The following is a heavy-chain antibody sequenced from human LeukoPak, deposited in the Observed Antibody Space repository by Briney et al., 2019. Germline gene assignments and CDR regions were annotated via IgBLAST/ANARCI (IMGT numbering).Heavy chain of an antibody. J-gene: IGHJ4*02. CDR3: ARLTFGGVIGFDY. CDR1: GFTVSSNF. D-gene: IGHD3-16*02. V-gene: IGHV3-53*01. CDR2: IYSGGST. Sequence: GGSLRLSCAASGFTVSSNFMNWVRQAPGKGLEWVSIIYSGGSTSYADSVKGRFTISRDNSKNTLYLQMNSLRAEDTAVYYCARLTFGGVIGFDYWGQGTLVTVSS.